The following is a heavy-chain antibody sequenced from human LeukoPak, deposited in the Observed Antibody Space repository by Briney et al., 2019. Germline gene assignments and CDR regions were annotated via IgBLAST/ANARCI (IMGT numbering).Heavy chain of an antibody. CDR2: INPSGSST. V-gene: IGHV1-46*01. CDR3: ARGNSVGDIAWWFDP. CDR1: GYTFTSHY. Sequence: ASVKVSCKASGYTFTSHYMHWVRQAPGQGLEWLGLINPSGSSTLYAQKFQGRVTMTRDMSTTTDYMELSSLRSEDTAVYYCARGNSVGDIAWWFDPWGQGTLVTVSS. D-gene: IGHD3-16*02. J-gene: IGHJ5*02.